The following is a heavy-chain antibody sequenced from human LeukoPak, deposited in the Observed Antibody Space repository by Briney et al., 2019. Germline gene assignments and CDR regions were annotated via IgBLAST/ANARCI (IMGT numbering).Heavy chain of an antibody. Sequence: GGSLRLSCAASGFTFSSYAMSWVRQAPGEGLEWVSAISGSGGSTYYADSVKGRFTISRDNSKNTLYLQMNSLRAEDTAVYYCARDLQFSPSIAVASGQGTLVTVSS. V-gene: IGHV3-23*01. J-gene: IGHJ5*02. D-gene: IGHD6-6*01. CDR3: ARDLQFSPSIAVA. CDR2: ISGSGGST. CDR1: GFTFSSYA.